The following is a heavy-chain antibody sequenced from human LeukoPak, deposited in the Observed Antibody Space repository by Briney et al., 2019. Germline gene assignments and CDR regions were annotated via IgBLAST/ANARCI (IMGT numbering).Heavy chain of an antibody. Sequence: SETLSLTCTVSGGSISSSSYHWVWIRQPPGKGLDWIGTISSSGSTYYNPSLKSRVTISVDTSKNQFSLRPSSVTAADTAVYYCATYYYTGTYNYFDYWGQGTLVTVSS. CDR2: ISSSGST. J-gene: IGHJ4*02. CDR1: GGSISSSSYH. V-gene: IGHV4-39*01. D-gene: IGHD1-26*01. CDR3: ATYYYTGTYNYFDY.